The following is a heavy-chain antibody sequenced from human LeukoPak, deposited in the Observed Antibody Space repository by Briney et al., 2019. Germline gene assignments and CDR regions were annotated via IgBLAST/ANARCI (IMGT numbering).Heavy chain of an antibody. CDR2: VSYDGRNQ. V-gene: IGHV3-30*18. CDR1: GFTFSSNG. D-gene: IGHD1-1*01. Sequence: GGSLRLSCAASGFTFSSNGIHWVRQAAGKGLEWVAVVSYDGRNQYYADSVKGRFTISRDNSKNIVYLQMNSLRPEDTAVYHCAKEKYNWNDYFDYWGQGTLVTVSS. J-gene: IGHJ4*02. CDR3: AKEKYNWNDYFDY.